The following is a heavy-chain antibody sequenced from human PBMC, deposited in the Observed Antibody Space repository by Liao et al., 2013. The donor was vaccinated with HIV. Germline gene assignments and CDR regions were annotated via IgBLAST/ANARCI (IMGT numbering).Heavy chain of an antibody. D-gene: IGHD2-2*01. J-gene: IGHJ4*02. CDR2: VYYSGST. CDR3: ARETYCSSSSCSYNY. CDR1: GGSISRGNYY. V-gene: IGHV4-39*07. Sequence: QLQLQESGPGLVKPSETLSLTCTVSGGSISRGNYYWGWIRQPPGKGLEWIGTVYYSGSTYYNPSLKSRVTISLDTSKNHFSLKLTSVTAADTAVYYCARETYCSSSSCSYNYWGQGALVTVSS.